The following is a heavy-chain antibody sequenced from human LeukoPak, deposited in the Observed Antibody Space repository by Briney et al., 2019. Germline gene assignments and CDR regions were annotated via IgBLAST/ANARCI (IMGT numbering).Heavy chain of an antibody. Sequence: PGGSLRLSCVASGFTFHAHGMNWVRQAPGKGLEWVSGITGNGGSISYADSVKGRFAISRDNTKNSLYLQMTSLKVKDTALYYCVKDGSYIAFDIWGLGAMVTVSS. CDR1: GFTFHAHG. V-gene: IGHV3-20*04. CDR3: VKDGSYIAFDI. J-gene: IGHJ3*02. D-gene: IGHD1-26*01. CDR2: ITGNGGSI.